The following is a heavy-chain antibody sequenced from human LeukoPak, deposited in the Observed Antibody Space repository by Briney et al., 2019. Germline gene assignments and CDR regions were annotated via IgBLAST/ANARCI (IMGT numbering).Heavy chain of an antibody. D-gene: IGHD5-24*01. CDR1: GYIFTSYY. CDR3: ARGAVEMATIVDY. J-gene: IGHJ4*02. V-gene: IGHV1-46*01. CDR2: INPSGGST. Sequence: ASAKVSCKASGYIFTSYYMHWVRQAPGQGLEWMGIINPSGGSTSYAQKFQGRVTMTRDTSKNQFSLKLSSVTAADTAVYYCARGAVEMATIVDYWGQGTLVTVSS.